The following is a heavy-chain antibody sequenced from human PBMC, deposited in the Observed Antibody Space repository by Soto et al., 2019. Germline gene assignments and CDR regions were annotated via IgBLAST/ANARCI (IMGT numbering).Heavy chain of an antibody. CDR2: IDPSDSYT. J-gene: IGHJ6*02. V-gene: IGHV5-10-1*01. CDR3: ARHPLGSQVVPGGDV. CDR1: RYSFTSYW. D-gene: IGHD2-2*01. Sequence: GESLKISCKGSRYSFTSYWISWVRQMPGKGLEWMGRIDPSDSYTNYSPSFQGHVTISADKSISTAYLQWSSLKASDTAMYYCARHPLGSQVVPGGDVWGQGTTVTVSS.